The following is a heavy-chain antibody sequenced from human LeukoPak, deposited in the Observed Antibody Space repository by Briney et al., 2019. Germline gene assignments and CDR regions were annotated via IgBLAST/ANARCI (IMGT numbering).Heavy chain of an antibody. Sequence: GGSLRLSCAASGFTFDDYAMHWVRQAPGKGLEWVSGISWNSGSIGYADSVKGRFTISRDNAKNSLYLQMNSLRAEDTALSYCAKDILPTFGGVQADYWGQGTLVTVSS. V-gene: IGHV3-9*01. J-gene: IGHJ4*02. CDR2: ISWNSGSI. CDR3: AKDILPTFGGVQADY. CDR1: GFTFDDYA. D-gene: IGHD3-16*01.